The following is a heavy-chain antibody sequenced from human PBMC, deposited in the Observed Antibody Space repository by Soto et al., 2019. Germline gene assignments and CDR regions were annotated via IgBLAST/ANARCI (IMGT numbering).Heavy chain of an antibody. J-gene: IGHJ6*02. CDR2: IYTSGTT. CDR3: AREGSSGFGMDV. D-gene: IGHD6-25*01. Sequence: QVQLQQSGPGLVKPSETLSLTCTVSGGSIRSYYWSWIRQPAGKALEWIGRIYTSGTTNYNPSLKSRVTILIDTSKNQFSLDLSSVTDADTAVYYCAREGSSGFGMDVWGQGTTVTVSS. V-gene: IGHV4-4*07. CDR1: GGSIRSYY.